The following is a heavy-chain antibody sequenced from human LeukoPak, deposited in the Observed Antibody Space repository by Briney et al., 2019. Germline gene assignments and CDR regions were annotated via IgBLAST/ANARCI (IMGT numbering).Heavy chain of an antibody. CDR3: ARIFEGVEDSEYYFDY. Sequence: SETLSLTCTVSGGSISGYYWSWIRQPPGKGLEWIGEINHSGSTNYNPSLKSRVTISVDTSKNQFSLKLSSVTAADTAVYYCARIFEGVEDSEYYFDYWGQGTLVTVSS. CDR2: INHSGST. V-gene: IGHV4-34*01. J-gene: IGHJ4*02. CDR1: GGSISGYY. D-gene: IGHD3-3*01.